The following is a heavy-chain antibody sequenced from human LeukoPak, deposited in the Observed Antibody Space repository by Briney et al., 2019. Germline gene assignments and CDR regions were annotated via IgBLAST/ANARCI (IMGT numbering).Heavy chain of an antibody. CDR2: INPNSGGT. V-gene: IGHV1-2*02. CDR3: ARGGASSSWNLFDY. J-gene: IGHJ4*02. CDR1: GYTFTSYY. Sequence: ASVKVSCKASGYTFTSYYMHWVRQAPGQGLEWMGWINPNSGGTNYAQKFQGRVTMTRDTSISTAYMELSRLRSDDTAVYYCARGGASSSWNLFDYWGQGTLVTVSS. D-gene: IGHD6-13*01.